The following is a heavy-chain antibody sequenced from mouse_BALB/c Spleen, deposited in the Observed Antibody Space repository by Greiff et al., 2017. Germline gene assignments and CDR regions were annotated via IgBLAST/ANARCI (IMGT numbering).Heavy chain of an antibody. D-gene: IGHD4-1*01. V-gene: IGHV2-9*02. CDR2: IWAGGRT. Sequence: VQGVESGPGLVAPSQSLSITCTVSGFSLTSYGVHWVRQPPGKGLEWLGVIWAGGRTNYNSTLMSRLSITKDNSKSQVFLKMNSPQTDDTAMYYCASELGGFAYWGQGTLVTVSA. CDR3: ASELGGFAY. CDR1: GFSLTSYG. J-gene: IGHJ3*01.